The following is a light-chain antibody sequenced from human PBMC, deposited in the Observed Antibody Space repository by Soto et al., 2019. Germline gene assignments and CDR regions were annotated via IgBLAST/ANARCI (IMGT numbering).Light chain of an antibody. CDR3: QQYGSSPTT. J-gene: IGKJ1*01. V-gene: IGKV3-20*01. Sequence: EIVLTHSPGTLSLSPGERATLSCSASQSVSSSYLAWYQQKPGQAPRLLIYGASSRATGIPDRFSGSGSGTDFTLTISRLEPEDFAVYYCQQYGSSPTTFGQGTKVDIK. CDR2: GAS. CDR1: QSVSSSY.